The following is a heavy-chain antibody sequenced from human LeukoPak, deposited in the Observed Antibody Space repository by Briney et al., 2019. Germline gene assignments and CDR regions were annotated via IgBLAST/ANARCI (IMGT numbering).Heavy chain of an antibody. V-gene: IGHV3-74*01. CDR2: SHNDGNSV. CDR3: RHNYGYDY. J-gene: IGHJ4*02. D-gene: IGHD3-10*01. Sequence: GGSLRLSCAASGFMFNRYWMYWVRQVPGKEVVWVSHSHNDGNSVSYADSVKGRFTVSRDNAKNTLYLQMNRLRAEDTAVYCVRHNYGYDYWGQGTLVTVSS. CDR1: GFMFNRYW.